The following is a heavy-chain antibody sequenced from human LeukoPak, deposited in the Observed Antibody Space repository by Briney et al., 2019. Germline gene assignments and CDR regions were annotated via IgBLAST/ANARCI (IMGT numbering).Heavy chain of an antibody. CDR3: AKDLGVGAYLLFDYITSGLDS. D-gene: IGHD2/OR15-2a*01. CDR2: ISYDGSNE. J-gene: IGHJ4*02. CDR1: GFSFSSYG. Sequence: GGSLRLSCAASGFSFSSYGMHWVRQAPGKGLEWVAVISYDGSNEYSADSVKGRFTVSRDNSKNTLYLQMNSLRPEDTAVYYCAKDLGVGAYLLFDYITSGLDSWGQGTLVTVSS. V-gene: IGHV3-30*18.